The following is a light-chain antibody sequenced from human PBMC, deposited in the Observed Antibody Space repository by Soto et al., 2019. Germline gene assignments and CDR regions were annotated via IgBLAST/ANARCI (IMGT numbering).Light chain of an antibody. V-gene: IGLV2-14*01. CDR3: NSYTSSSTLV. CDR2: EVS. CDR1: SSDVDYYSY. Sequence: QSVLTQPASVSGSPGQSITISCTGSSSDVDYYSYVSWYQHHPGKAPRLLIYEVSNRPSGVSNRFSGSKSGNTASLTISGLQAEDEADYYCNSYTSSSTLVFGGGTQLTVL. J-gene: IGLJ2*01.